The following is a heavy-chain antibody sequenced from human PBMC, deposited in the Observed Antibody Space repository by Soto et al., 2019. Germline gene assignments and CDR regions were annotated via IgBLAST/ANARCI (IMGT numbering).Heavy chain of an antibody. CDR2: IYYSGST. CDR1: GGSISSGGYY. V-gene: IGHV4-31*03. Sequence: SDTLSLTCTVSGGSISSGGYYWSWIRQHPGKGLEWIGYIYYSGSTYYNPSLKSRVTISVDTSKNQFSLKLSSVTAADTAVYYCARDIARGFGESHFDYWGQGTLVTVSS. CDR3: ARDIARGFGESHFDY. J-gene: IGHJ4*02. D-gene: IGHD3-10*01.